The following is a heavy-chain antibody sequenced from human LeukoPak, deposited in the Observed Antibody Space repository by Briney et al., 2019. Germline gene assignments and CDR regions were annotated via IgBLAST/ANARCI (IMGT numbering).Heavy chain of an antibody. CDR1: GFPFSVYE. Sequence: QTGGSLRLSCVVSGFPFSVYEMNWVRQAPGKGLEWVSNIASIGTIKYYADSVKGRFSISRDNAKSSLYLQMNSLRVEDTAVYYCALLAVDSDFDYWGQGALVTVSS. J-gene: IGHJ4*02. D-gene: IGHD6-19*01. CDR3: ALLAVDSDFDY. CDR2: IASIGTIK. V-gene: IGHV3-48*03.